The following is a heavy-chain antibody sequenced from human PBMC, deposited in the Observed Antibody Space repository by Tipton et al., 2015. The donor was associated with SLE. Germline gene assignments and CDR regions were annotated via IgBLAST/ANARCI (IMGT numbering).Heavy chain of an antibody. J-gene: IGHJ4*02. Sequence: SLRLSCAASGFTFSTYAMHWVRQAPGKGLEWVALISYDGSNKYYADSVKGRFTISRANTKNTVQLQMNSLRGEDTAVYYCARDVILQQFDSWGQGTLVTVSS. CDR2: ISYDGSNK. V-gene: IGHV3-30*04. CDR1: GFTFSTYA. CDR3: ARDVILQQFDS. D-gene: IGHD6-13*01.